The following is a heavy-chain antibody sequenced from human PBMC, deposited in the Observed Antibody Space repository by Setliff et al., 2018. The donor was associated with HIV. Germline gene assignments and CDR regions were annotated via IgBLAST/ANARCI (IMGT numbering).Heavy chain of an antibody. D-gene: IGHD1-26*01. V-gene: IGHV4-31*03. Sequence: SETLSLTCTVSGGSISRGAYYWSWIRQHPGKGLEWIAYINNSGRIYYNPSLKSRVTISVDTSKNQFSLKLSSVTAADTAVDYCARDLREVGGGSYADYWGQGTLVTVSS. J-gene: IGHJ4*02. CDR1: GGSISRGAYY. CDR3: ARDLREVGGGSYADY. CDR2: INNSGRI.